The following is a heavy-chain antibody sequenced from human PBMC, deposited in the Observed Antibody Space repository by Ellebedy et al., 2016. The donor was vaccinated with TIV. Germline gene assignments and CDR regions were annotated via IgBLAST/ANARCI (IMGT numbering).Heavy chain of an antibody. V-gene: IGHV3-7*03. Sequence: GESLKISCAASGFIFTNYWMTWVRQAPGKGLEWVANIRQDGGEKYYVDSVRGRFTISRDNAKNSLYLQMNSLRVEDTAVYYCARHSSGWSPFDYWGQGTLVTVSS. CDR3: ARHSSGWSPFDY. CDR2: IRQDGGEK. CDR1: GFIFTNYW. D-gene: IGHD6-19*01. J-gene: IGHJ4*02.